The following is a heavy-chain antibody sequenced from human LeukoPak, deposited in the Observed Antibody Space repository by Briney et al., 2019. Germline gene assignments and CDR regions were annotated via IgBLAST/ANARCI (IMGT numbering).Heavy chain of an antibody. Sequence: ASVKVSCKASGYTFTSYGISWVRQAPGQGLEWMGWISAYNGNTNYAQKLQGRVTMTTDTSTSTAYTELRSLRSDDTAVYYCARGSYCSGGSCYLRWFDPWGQGTLVTVSS. V-gene: IGHV1-18*04. CDR3: ARGSYCSGGSCYLRWFDP. CDR2: ISAYNGNT. CDR1: GYTFTSYG. J-gene: IGHJ5*02. D-gene: IGHD2-15*01.